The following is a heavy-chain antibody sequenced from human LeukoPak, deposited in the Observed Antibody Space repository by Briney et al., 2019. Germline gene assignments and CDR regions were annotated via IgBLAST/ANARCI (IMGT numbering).Heavy chain of an antibody. J-gene: IGHJ4*02. CDR3: ARDSDVHCSGGSCTIFDY. D-gene: IGHD2-15*01. V-gene: IGHV3-30*03. CDR2: ISYDGSNK. Sequence: PGRSLRLSCAVSGFTFSSYGMHWVRQAPGKGLEWVAVISYDGSNKYYADSVKGRFTISRDNAKKSLYLQMNSLRAEDTAIYYYARDSDVHCSGGSCTIFDYWGQGTLVTASS. CDR1: GFTFSSYG.